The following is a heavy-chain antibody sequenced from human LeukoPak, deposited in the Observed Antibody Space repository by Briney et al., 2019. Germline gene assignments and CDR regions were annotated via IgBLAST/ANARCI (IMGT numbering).Heavy chain of an antibody. Sequence: PGGSLRLSCAASGFTFSSYAMSWVRQAPGKGLEWVSAISGSGGSTYYADSVKGRFTISRDNSKNTLYLQMNSLRAEDTAVYYCAKDVYSSSWPSYNWFDPWGKGTLVTVSS. CDR3: AKDVYSSSWPSYNWFDP. J-gene: IGHJ5*02. V-gene: IGHV3-23*01. D-gene: IGHD6-13*01. CDR1: GFTFSSYA. CDR2: ISGSGGST.